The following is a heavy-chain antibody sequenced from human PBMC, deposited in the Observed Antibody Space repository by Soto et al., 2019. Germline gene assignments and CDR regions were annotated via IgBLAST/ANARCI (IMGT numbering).Heavy chain of an antibody. CDR2: IIPILGIA. V-gene: IGHV1-69*08. Sequence: QVQLVQSGAEVKKPGSSVTVSCRTSGVSLSSYTISWVRQAPGQGLEWMGRIIPILGIANFAQTFQDRVTITAEKSTSTAYMELSSLRSEDTAVYYCARERVGGTYPYYFDSWGQGTLVTVSS. J-gene: IGHJ4*02. D-gene: IGHD2-15*01. CDR1: GVSLSSYT. CDR3: ARERVGGTYPYYFDS.